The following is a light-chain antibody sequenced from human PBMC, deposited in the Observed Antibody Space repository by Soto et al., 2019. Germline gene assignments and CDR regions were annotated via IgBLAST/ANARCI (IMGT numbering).Light chain of an antibody. CDR2: KAS. CDR3: QQYDSYPRT. V-gene: IGKV1-5*03. J-gene: IGKJ4*01. Sequence: DIQMTQSPSTLSASVGDRVSITCRASQSISSWLAWYQQKPGKAPKLLIYKASSLESGVPSRFSGSGSGTEITLTISSLQPDDFATYFCQQYDSYPRTFGGGTKVDIK. CDR1: QSISSW.